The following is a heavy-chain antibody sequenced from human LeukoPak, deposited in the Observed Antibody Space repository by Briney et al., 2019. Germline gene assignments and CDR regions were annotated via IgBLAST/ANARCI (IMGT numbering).Heavy chain of an antibody. CDR2: ISAYSGNT. V-gene: IGHV1-18*01. J-gene: IGHJ4*02. CDR1: GYTFTNYG. D-gene: IGHD3-22*01. Sequence: GASVKVSCKASGYTFTNYGISWVRQAPGQGLEWMGWISAYSGNTNYAQNLQGRVTMTTDTSTSTAYMELRSLRSDDTAVYYCATGDYYYDSSGYYYFSYWGQGTLVTVSS. CDR3: ATGDYYYDSSGYYYFSY.